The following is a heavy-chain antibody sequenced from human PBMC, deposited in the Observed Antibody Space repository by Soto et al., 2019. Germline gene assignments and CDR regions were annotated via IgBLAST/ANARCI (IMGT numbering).Heavy chain of an antibody. CDR3: ARRAYSSAWAHFDH. D-gene: IGHD4-4*01. V-gene: IGHV1-18*01. J-gene: IGHJ4*02. CDR2: ISVYNGVT. Sequence: ASVKVSFRTSGYTFNNFVINWVRQAPGQGLEWLGWISVYNGVTNYARKFQGRVTVTTEPSTNTAYMELTGLTSDDTAVYFCARRAYSSAWAHFDHWGQGTRVTVSS. CDR1: GYTFNNFV.